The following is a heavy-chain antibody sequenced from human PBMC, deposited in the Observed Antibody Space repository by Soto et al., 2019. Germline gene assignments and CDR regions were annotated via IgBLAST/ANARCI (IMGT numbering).Heavy chain of an antibody. V-gene: IGHV1-2*02. J-gene: IGHJ4*02. CDR2: INPNSGGT. Sequence: ASVKVSCKASGYTFTGYYIHWVRQAPGQGLEWMGWINPNSGGTNYAQKFQGRVTMTRDTSISTAYMELSRLRSDDTAVYYCARAAYYDSSGYYANDYWGQGTLVTVSS. CDR3: ARAAYYDSSGYYANDY. D-gene: IGHD3-22*01. CDR1: GYTFTGYY.